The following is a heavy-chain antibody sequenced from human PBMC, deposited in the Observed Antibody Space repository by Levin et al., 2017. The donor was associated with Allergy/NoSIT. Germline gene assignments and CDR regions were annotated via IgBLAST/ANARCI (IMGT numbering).Heavy chain of an antibody. CDR3: ARGPNIVVVPAAVANGMDV. Sequence: NPSETLSLTCAVYGGSFSGYYWSWIRQPPGKGLEWIGEINHSGSTNYNPSLKSRVTISVDTSKNQFSLKLSSVTAADTAVYYCARGPNIVVVPAAVANGMDVWGQGTTVTVSS. V-gene: IGHV4-34*01. CDR1: GGSFSGYY. D-gene: IGHD2-2*01. CDR2: INHSGST. J-gene: IGHJ6*02.